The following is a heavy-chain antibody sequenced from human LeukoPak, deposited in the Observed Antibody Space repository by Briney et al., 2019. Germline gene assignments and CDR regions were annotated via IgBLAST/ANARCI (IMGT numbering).Heavy chain of an antibody. CDR2: MNPNSGNT. V-gene: IGHV1-8*03. J-gene: IGHJ1*01. Sequence: ASVKVSCKASGYTFTSYDINWVRQATGQGLEWMGWMNPNSGNTGYAQKFQGRVTITRNTSISTAYTELSSLRSEDTAVYYCARTYGSGSYGSFQHWGQGTLVTVSS. D-gene: IGHD3-10*01. CDR1: GYTFTSYD. CDR3: ARTYGSGSYGSFQH.